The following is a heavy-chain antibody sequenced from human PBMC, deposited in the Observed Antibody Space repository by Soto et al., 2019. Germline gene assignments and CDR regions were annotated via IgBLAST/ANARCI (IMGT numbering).Heavy chain of an antibody. CDR1: GFTFSNAW. V-gene: IGHV3-15*07. D-gene: IGHD1-26*01. Sequence: GSLRLSCAASGFTFSNAWMNWVRQAPGKGLGWVGRIKSKTDGGTTDYAAPVKGRFTISRDDSKNTLYLQMNSLKTEDTAVYYCTTGVGATPSYYYYYGMDVWGQGTTVTVSS. CDR3: TTGVGATPSYYYYYGMDV. CDR2: IKSKTDGGTT. J-gene: IGHJ6*02.